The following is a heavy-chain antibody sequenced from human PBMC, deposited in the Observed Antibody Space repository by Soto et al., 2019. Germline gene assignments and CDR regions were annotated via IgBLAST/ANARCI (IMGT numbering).Heavy chain of an antibody. V-gene: IGHV6-1*01. CDR1: GDSVSSNSAA. CDR2: TYYRSKWYN. J-gene: IGHJ5*02. D-gene: IGHD6-6*01. Sequence: PSQTLSLTCAISGDSVSSNSAAWNWIRQSPSRGLEWLGRTYYRSKWYNDYAVSVKSRITINPDTSKNQFSLQLNSVTPEDTAVYYCARDRGRGSSHNPINWFDPWGQGTLVTVSS. CDR3: ARDRGRGSSHNPINWFDP.